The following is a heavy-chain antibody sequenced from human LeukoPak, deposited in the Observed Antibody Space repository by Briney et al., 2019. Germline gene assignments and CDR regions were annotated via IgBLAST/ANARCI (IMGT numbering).Heavy chain of an antibody. V-gene: IGHV4-34*01. CDR1: GGSFSGYY. D-gene: IGHD3-22*01. CDR2: INHSGST. J-gene: IGHJ4*02. CDR3: ARQGMGTYYYDSSGYYYGGFDY. Sequence: SETLSLTCAVYGGSFSGYYWRWIRQPPGKGLEWIGEINHSGSTNYNPSLKSRVTISVDTSKNQFSLKLSSVTAAGTAVYYCARQGMGTYYYDSSGYYYGGFDYWGQGTLVTVSS.